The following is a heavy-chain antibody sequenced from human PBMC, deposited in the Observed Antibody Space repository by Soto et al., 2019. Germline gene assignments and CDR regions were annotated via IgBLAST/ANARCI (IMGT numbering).Heavy chain of an antibody. V-gene: IGHV3-23*01. Sequence: GGSLRLSCAASGFTFSSYAMSWVRQAPGKGLVLVFTISGSGGSTYYADSLKGRFTISRDNSKNTLFLQMSSQRAEDTAVYYCTTDLRTTEAYKELGFDYWGQGTLVTVSS. D-gene: IGHD1-1*01. J-gene: IGHJ4*02. CDR3: TTDLRTTEAYKELGFDY. CDR2: ISGSGGST. CDR1: GFTFSSYA.